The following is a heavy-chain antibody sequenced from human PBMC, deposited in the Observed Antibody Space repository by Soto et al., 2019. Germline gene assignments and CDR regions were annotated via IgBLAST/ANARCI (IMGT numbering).Heavy chain of an antibody. Sequence: ASVKVSCKASGYTFTSYAMHWVRQAPGQGLEWMGIINPSGGSTSYAQKFQGRVTMTRDTSTSTVYMELSSLRSEDTAVYYCARDSLPRWLQSEYYFDYWGQGTLVTVSS. CDR1: GYTFTSYA. J-gene: IGHJ4*02. CDR2: INPSGGST. CDR3: ARDSLPRWLQSEYYFDY. V-gene: IGHV1-46*01. D-gene: IGHD5-12*01.